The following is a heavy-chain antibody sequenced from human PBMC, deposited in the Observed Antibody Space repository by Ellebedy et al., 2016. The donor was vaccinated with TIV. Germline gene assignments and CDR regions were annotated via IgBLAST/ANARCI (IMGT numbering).Heavy chain of an antibody. Sequence: GESLKISCAASGLTVSNNYMNLVRQAPGKGLELVSGISSSGDSPYYADSVKGRFTVSRDNSKNTLFLQVNSLRAEDTAVYYCIFKGMSARLYWGQGTLVTVSS. D-gene: IGHD6-6*01. CDR2: ISSSGDSP. CDR1: GLTVSNNY. J-gene: IGHJ1*01. CDR3: IFKGMSARLY. V-gene: IGHV3-23*01.